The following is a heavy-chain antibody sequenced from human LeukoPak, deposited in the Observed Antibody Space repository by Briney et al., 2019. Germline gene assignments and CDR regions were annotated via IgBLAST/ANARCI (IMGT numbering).Heavy chain of an antibody. CDR3: AREGYVNYGGKYYCGMDV. D-gene: IGHD4-17*01. V-gene: IGHV3-11*01. J-gene: IGHJ6*02. CDR1: GFSFSDYY. CDR2: ISSGGTTI. Sequence: GGSRRLSCAASGFSFSDYYMNWIRQAPGKGLEWVSYISSGGTTINYADSVKGRFTISRDNAKNSLFPQMNSLRAEDTAVYYCAREGYVNYGGKYYCGMDVWGQGTTVTVS.